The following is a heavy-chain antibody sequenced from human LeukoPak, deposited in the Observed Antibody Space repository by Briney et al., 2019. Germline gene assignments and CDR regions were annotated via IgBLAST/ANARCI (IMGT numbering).Heavy chain of an antibody. D-gene: IGHD1-14*01. CDR2: ISSSSSYI. CDR3: TPFTSQTKYMDV. V-gene: IGHV3-21*06. J-gene: IGHJ6*03. CDR1: GFPFSSYS. Sequence: GGSLRLSCAASGFPFSSYSMNWVRQAPGKGLEWVSSISSSSSYIYYADSVKGRFTISRDNAKNSLYLQMKSLRAEDTAVYFLTPFTSQTKYMDVWGKGTTVTVSS.